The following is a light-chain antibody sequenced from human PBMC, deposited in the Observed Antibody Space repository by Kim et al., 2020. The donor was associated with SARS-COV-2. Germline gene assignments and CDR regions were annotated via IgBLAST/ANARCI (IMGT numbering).Light chain of an antibody. J-gene: IGLJ1*01. CDR2: YVR. Sequence: SYELTQPPSVSVAPGGTASITCGGTNIGSKRVHWYQKRPGRAPVLFIYYVRDRPSGIPERFSGSNSGNTATLTTGGVEAGDGADYYCQVWNTNNDRLVFG. CDR3: QVWNTNNDRLV. V-gene: IGLV3-21*01. CDR1: NIGSKR.